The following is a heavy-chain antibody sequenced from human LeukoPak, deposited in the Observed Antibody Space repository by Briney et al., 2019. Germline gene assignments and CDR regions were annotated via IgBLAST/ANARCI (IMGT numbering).Heavy chain of an antibody. CDR1: GGSFSGYY. Sequence: ETLSLTCAVYGGSFSGYYWSWLGQAPGRGVEWIGEIYHSGNTNYNPSLKSRGTISLDTSKNQFSLSLTSVTAADTAVYYCARGSSGPRLAYWGQGTLVTVSS. V-gene: IGHV4-34*01. J-gene: IGHJ4*02. CDR2: IYHSGNT. D-gene: IGHD3-22*01. CDR3: ARGSSGPRLAY.